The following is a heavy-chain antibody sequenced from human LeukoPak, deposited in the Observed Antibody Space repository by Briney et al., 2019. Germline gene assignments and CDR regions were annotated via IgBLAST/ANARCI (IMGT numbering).Heavy chain of an antibody. Sequence: SETLSLTCAVYGGSFSGYYWSWIRQPPGKGLEWIGEINHSGSTNYNPSLKSRVTISVDTSKNQFSLKLSSVTAADTAVYYRAGYCSSTSCQSTPWGQGTLVTVSS. CDR3: AGYCSSTSCQSTP. D-gene: IGHD2-2*01. CDR2: INHSGST. J-gene: IGHJ5*02. CDR1: GGSFSGYY. V-gene: IGHV4-34*01.